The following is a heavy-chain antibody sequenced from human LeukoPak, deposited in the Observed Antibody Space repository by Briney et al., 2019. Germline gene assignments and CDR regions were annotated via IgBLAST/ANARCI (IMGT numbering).Heavy chain of an antibody. CDR2: IRYDGSNK. J-gene: IGHJ4*02. D-gene: IGHD4-17*01. Sequence: GGSLRLSCAASGFTFSSYGMHWVRQAPGKGLEWVAFIRYDGSNKYYADSVKGRFTISRDNSKNTLYLQMNSLRAEDTAVYYCAKDPRWDYGDYAPYYFDYWGQGTLVTVSS. CDR1: GFTFSSYG. CDR3: AKDPRWDYGDYAPYYFDY. V-gene: IGHV3-30*02.